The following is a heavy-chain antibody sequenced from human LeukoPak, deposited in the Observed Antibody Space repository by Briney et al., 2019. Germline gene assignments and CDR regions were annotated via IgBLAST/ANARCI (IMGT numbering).Heavy chain of an antibody. V-gene: IGHV3-30*04. D-gene: IGHD3-22*01. CDR1: GFTFSSYA. CDR2: KSYGGSNK. J-gene: IGHJ6*02. CDR3: ARDKERITMIVVSYYYYGMDV. Sequence: GRSLRLSCAASGFTFSSYAMHWVRQAPGKGLEWVAVKSYGGSNKYYADSVKGRFTISRDNSKNTLYLQMNSLRAEDTAVYYCARDKERITMIVVSYYYYGMDVWGQGTTVTVSS.